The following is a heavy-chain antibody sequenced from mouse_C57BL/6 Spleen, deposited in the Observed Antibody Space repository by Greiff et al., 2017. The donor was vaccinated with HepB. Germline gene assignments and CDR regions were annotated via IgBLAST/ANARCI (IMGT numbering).Heavy chain of an antibody. CDR3: ARRGLTETGYFDY. D-gene: IGHD4-1*01. CDR2: INPYNGGT. V-gene: IGHV1-19*01. Sequence: EVQLQQSGPVLVKPGASVKMSCKASGYTFTDYYMNWVKQSHGKSLEWIGVINPYNGGTSYNQKFKGKATLTVDKSSSTAYMELNSLTSEDSAVYYCARRGLTETGYFDYWGQGTTLTVSS. CDR1: GYTFTDYY. J-gene: IGHJ2*01.